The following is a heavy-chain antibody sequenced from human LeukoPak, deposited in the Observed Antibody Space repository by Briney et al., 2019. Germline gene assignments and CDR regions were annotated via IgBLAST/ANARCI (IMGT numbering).Heavy chain of an antibody. D-gene: IGHD1-26*01. J-gene: IGHJ4*02. CDR1: GFTFSDCW. CDR3: TRSGPFDY. V-gene: IGHV3-74*03. CDR2: INSDGSST. Sequence: GGSLRLSCAVSGFTFSDCWMHWVRQAPGKGLVWVSRINSDGSSTTYADSVKGRFTISRDNAKNTLYLQMNSLRAEDTAVYFCTRSGPFDYWGQGTLVTVSS.